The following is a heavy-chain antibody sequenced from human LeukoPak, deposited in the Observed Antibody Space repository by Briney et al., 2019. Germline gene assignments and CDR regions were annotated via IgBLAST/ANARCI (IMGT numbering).Heavy chain of an antibody. J-gene: IGHJ4*02. D-gene: IGHD2-8*01. CDR1: GFTFSSYS. V-gene: IGHV3-21*01. Sequence: AGGSLRLSCAASGFTFSSYSMNWVRQAPGKGLEWVSSISSSSSYIYYADSVKGRFTISRDNAKNSLYLQMNSLRAEDTAVYYCAREGVEDEKVDYWGQGTLVTVSS. CDR3: AREGVEDEKVDY. CDR2: ISSSSSYI.